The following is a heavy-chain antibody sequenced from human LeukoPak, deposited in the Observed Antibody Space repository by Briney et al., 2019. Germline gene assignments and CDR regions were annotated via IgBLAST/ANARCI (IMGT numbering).Heavy chain of an antibody. CDR2: INHSGST. Sequence: SETLSLTCAVYGGSFSGYYWGWIRQPPGKGLEWIGEINHSGSTNYNPSLKSRVTISVDTSKNQFSLKLSSVTAADTAVYYCAGYYDSSGYCDYWGQGTLVTVSS. V-gene: IGHV4-34*01. CDR3: AGYYDSSGYCDY. CDR1: GGSFSGYY. J-gene: IGHJ4*02. D-gene: IGHD3-22*01.